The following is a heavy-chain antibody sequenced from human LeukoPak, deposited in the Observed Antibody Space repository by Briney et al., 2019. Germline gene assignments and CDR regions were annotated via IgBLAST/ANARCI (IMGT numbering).Heavy chain of an antibody. CDR3: ARRQYSSSSEVDGMDA. D-gene: IGHD6-6*01. J-gene: IGHJ6*02. CDR1: GFTFSSYT. CDR2: ISYDGSHK. V-gene: IGHV3-30-3*01. Sequence: GGSLRLSCEVSGFTFSSYTFYWIRQAPGKGLEWLAVISYDGSHKYYADSVKGRFTISRDNSKNTLYLQMNSLRVDDTAVYHCARRQYSSSSEVDGMDAWGQGTTVIVSS.